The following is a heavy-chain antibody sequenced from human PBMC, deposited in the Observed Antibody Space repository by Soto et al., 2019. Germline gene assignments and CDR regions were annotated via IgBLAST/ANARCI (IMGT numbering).Heavy chain of an antibody. V-gene: IGHV1-18*04. CDR1: GYYFSSYG. CDR2: ISASNGNR. Sequence: QVQLVQSGAEVKKPGASVKVSCKASGYYFSSYGISWVRQAPGQGLEWMGWISASNGNRDYAQQFQGRVTMTSDTSRTTAYMELRSLRSDDTAVYYCVRDPQRNDYWGQGTLVNVSS. J-gene: IGHJ4*02. D-gene: IGHD2-2*01. CDR3: VRDPQRNDY.